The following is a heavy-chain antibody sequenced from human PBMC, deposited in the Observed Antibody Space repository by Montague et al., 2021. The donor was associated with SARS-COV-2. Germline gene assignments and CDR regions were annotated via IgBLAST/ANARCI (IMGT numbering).Heavy chain of an antibody. CDR2: IHNGDGNT. D-gene: IGHD6-13*01. CDR1: GFTFSSYA. J-gene: IGHJ5*02. CDR3: AKTYSSSWWNWFDP. Sequence: SLRLSCAASGFTFSSYAMSWVRQAPGKGLEWVSVIHNGDGNTYYGDSVKGRFTISRDNSKNTLYLQMNSLRAEDTAVYYCAKTYSSSWWNWFDPWGQGTLVTASS. V-gene: IGHV3-23*03.